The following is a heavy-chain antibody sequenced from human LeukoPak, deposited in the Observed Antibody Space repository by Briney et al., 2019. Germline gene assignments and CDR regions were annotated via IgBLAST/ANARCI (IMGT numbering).Heavy chain of an antibody. J-gene: IGHJ6*02. Sequence: GASVKVSCTASGYTFTSYGISWVRPAPGQGLEWMGWISAYNGNTNYAQKLQGRVTMTTDTSTSTAYMELRSLRSDDTAVYYCAREYCSSTSCYWLGHYYYYYGMDVWGQGTTVTVSS. CDR3: AREYCSSTSCYWLGHYYYYYGMDV. CDR2: ISAYNGNT. D-gene: IGHD2-2*01. CDR1: GYTFTSYG. V-gene: IGHV1-18*01.